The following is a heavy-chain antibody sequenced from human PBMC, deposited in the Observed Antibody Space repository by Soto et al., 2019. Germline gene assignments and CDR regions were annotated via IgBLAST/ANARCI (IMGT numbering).Heavy chain of an antibody. D-gene: IGHD3-3*01. CDR1: GYTFTSYD. V-gene: IGHV1-8*01. CDR2: MNPNRGNT. CDR3: ARGAGAFWSGYHSPFDY. Sequence: QVQLVQSGAEVKKPGASVKVSCKASGYTFTSYDINWVRQATGQGLEWMGWMNPNRGNTGYAQKFQGRVTMTRNTSLSTDYMELSSLRSEDTAVYYCARGAGAFWSGYHSPFDYWGQGTLVTVSS. J-gene: IGHJ4*02.